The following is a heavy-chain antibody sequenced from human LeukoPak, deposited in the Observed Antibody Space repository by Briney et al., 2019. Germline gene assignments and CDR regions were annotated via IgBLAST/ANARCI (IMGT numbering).Heavy chain of an antibody. D-gene: IGHD6-13*01. V-gene: IGHV4-39*02. CDR1: GGSISSSSYY. CDR3: ARDIAAAGTPLDY. CDR2: IYYSGST. Sequence: SETLSLTCIVSGGSISSSSYYWGWIRQPPGKGLEWIGNIYYSGSTYYNPSLKSRVTISVDTSKNQFSLKLSSVTAADTAVYYCARDIAAAGTPLDYWGQGTLVTVSS. J-gene: IGHJ4*02.